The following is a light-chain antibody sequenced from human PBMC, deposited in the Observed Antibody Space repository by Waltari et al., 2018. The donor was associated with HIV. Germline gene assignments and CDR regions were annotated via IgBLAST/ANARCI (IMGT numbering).Light chain of an antibody. CDR3: SSYAGSNSWV. V-gene: IGLV1-47*01. CDR2: RNK. CDR1: SSKIGNNY. Sequence: QSVLTQPPSASGTPGQRITISCSGSSSKIGNNYVHWYQHLPGTAPKLLIYRNKQRASGVPDRFSGSKSGTSASLAISGLRSEDEADYYCSSYAGSNSWVFGGGTKLTVL. J-gene: IGLJ3*02.